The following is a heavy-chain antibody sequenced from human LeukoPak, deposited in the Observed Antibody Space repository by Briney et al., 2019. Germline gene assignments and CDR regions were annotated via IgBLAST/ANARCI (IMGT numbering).Heavy chain of an antibody. CDR3: TRPYGSGSYHWFDP. CDR1: GFTFGDYA. J-gene: IGHJ5*02. Sequence: GGSLRLSCTASGFTFGDYAMSWVRQAPGKGLEWVGFIRSKAYGGTTEYAASVKGRFTISRDDSKSIDYLQMNSLKTEDTAVYYCTRPYGSGSYHWFDPWGQGTLVTVSS. CDR2: IRSKAYGGTT. V-gene: IGHV3-49*04. D-gene: IGHD3-10*01.